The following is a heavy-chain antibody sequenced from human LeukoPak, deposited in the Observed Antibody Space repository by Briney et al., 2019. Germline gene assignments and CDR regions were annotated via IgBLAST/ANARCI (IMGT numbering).Heavy chain of an antibody. V-gene: IGHV3-21*01. Sequence: PGGSLRLSCAASGFTFSSFTMNWVRQAPGKGLEWVSSISSGSSYTYYADSVKGRFTISRDNAKNSLYLQMNSLRAEDTAVYYCARGERGSYYSGDIWGQGTMVTVSS. CDR3: ARGERGSYYSGDI. J-gene: IGHJ3*02. CDR2: ISSGSSYT. D-gene: IGHD2-15*01. CDR1: GFTFSSFT.